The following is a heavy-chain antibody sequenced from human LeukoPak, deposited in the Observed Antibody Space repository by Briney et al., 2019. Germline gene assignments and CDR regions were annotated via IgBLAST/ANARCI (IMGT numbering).Heavy chain of an antibody. CDR1: GGSISSYY. CDR2: IYYSVST. Sequence: PSGTLSLTCTVSGGSISSYYWSWIRQPPGKGLEWIGYIYYSVSTNYNPSLKSRVTISVDTSKNQFSLKLSSVTAADTAVYYCARPSSGYRNAFDIWGQGTMVTVSS. CDR3: ARPSSGYRNAFDI. J-gene: IGHJ3*02. D-gene: IGHD3-22*01. V-gene: IGHV4-59*08.